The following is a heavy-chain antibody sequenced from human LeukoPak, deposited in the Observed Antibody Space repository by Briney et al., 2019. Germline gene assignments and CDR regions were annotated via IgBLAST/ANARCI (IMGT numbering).Heavy chain of an antibody. D-gene: IGHD3-22*01. CDR2: ISGSGDNT. J-gene: IGHJ4*02. V-gene: IGHV3-23*01. CDR1: GFTFNIYA. CDR3: AKGSYYDSSGSFYFDY. Sequence: PGGSLRLSCAASGFTFNIYAMSWVRQAPEKGLERVSGISGSGDNTYYADSVKGRFTISRDNSKNTLYVQVNSLGTEDTAAYYCAKGSYYDSSGSFYFDYWGQGTLVTVSS.